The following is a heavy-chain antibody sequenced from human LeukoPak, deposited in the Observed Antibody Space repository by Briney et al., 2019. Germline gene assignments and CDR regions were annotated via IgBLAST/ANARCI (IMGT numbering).Heavy chain of an antibody. D-gene: IGHD3-3*01. CDR2: IYHSGST. CDR1: GYSISSGYY. Sequence: SETLSLTCAVSGYSISSGYYWGWIRQPPGKGLEWIGSIYHSGSTYYNPSLKSRVTISVDTPKNQFSLKLSSVTAADTAVYYCARGGVFGVVINFDYWGQGTLVTVSS. V-gene: IGHV4-38-2*01. CDR3: ARGGVFGVVINFDY. J-gene: IGHJ4*02.